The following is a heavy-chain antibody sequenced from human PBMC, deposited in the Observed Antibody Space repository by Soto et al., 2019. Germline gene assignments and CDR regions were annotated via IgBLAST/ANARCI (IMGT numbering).Heavy chain of an antibody. V-gene: IGHV1-2*02. CDR3: ARDTKIPANAIHDGR. CDR2: INPNSGGT. D-gene: IGHD2-2*01. Sequence: VEMVQSGAEVKKPGASVKVSCKASRYTFTDYFIHWVRQAPGQGLEWMGWINPNSGGTNYAQKFQGRVTMTRDTSITTVYMDLSWLRSDATATYYCARDTKIPANAIHDGRWGQGTLVTVSS. CDR1: RYTFTDYF. J-gene: IGHJ4*02.